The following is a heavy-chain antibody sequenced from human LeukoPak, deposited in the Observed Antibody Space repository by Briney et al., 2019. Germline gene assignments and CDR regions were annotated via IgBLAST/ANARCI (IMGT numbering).Heavy chain of an antibody. CDR1: GYTFTAYY. Sequence: GASVKVSCKASGYTFTAYYMHWVRQAPGQGLEWMGWINPNSGDTNYAQKFQGRVTMTRDTSISTAYMELSRLRFDDTAVYYCARAYCSGGDCYSKSNFDSWGQGTLVTVSS. CDR3: ARAYCSGGDCYSKSNFDS. J-gene: IGHJ4*02. CDR2: INPNSGDT. D-gene: IGHD2-15*01. V-gene: IGHV1-2*02.